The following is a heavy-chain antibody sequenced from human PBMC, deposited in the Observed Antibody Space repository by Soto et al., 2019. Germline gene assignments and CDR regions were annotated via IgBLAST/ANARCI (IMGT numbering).Heavy chain of an antibody. D-gene: IGHD6-19*01. CDR1: GFKFSIYS. V-gene: IGHV3-48*02. Sequence: EVLLVESGGALVQPGGSLRLSCAASGFKFSIYSMNWVRQAPGKGLEWSAYITSDTKTIKYADSVKGRFTISRDNAKNSVYLQMNSLSDEDTAVYYCARSVEGHFDYWGQGTVVTVSS. J-gene: IGHJ4*02. CDR2: ITSDTKTI. CDR3: ARSVEGHFDY.